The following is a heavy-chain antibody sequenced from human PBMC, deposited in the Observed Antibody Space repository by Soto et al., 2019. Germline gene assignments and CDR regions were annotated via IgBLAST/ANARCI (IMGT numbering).Heavy chain of an antibody. J-gene: IGHJ3*01. Sequence: SETLSLTCTVSGDSISSSGYYWGWIRQPPGKGLEWIGSIYYSGSTYYNPSLKSRVTIFVDTSKNQFSLKLSSVTAADTAVYYCASGGSAFDLWGQGTMVTVS. D-gene: IGHD3-16*01. CDR3: ASGGSAFDL. V-gene: IGHV4-39*01. CDR2: IYYSGST. CDR1: GDSISSSGYY.